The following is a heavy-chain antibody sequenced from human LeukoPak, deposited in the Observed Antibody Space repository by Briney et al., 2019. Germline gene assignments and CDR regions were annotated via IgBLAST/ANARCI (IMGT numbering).Heavy chain of an antibody. D-gene: IGHD6-13*01. J-gene: IGHJ5*02. CDR2: IYTSGST. V-gene: IGHV4-4*07. CDR3: ARGAAVGTEWFDP. Sequence: SETLSLTCTASGGSISNYYWSWIRQPAEKGLEWIGRIYTSGSTDYNPSLNSRVTISVEKSKNQFSLNLRSVTAADTAVYYCARGAAVGTEWFDPWGQGTLVTVSS. CDR1: GGSISNYY.